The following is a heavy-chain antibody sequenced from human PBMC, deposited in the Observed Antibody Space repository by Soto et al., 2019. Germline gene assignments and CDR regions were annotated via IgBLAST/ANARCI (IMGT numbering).Heavy chain of an antibody. CDR1: GFTFSSYA. CDR3: ARPRGRLTTNAFDI. J-gene: IGHJ3*02. Sequence: GGSLRLSCAASGFTFSSYAMHWVRQAPGKGLEWVAVISYDGSNKYYADSVKGRFTISRDNSKNTLYLQMNSLRAEDTAVYYCARPRGRLTTNAFDIWGQGTMVTVSS. D-gene: IGHD4-4*01. V-gene: IGHV3-30-3*01. CDR2: ISYDGSNK.